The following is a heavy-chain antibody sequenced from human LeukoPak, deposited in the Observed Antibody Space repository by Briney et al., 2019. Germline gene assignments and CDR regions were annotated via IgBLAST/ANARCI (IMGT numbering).Heavy chain of an antibody. V-gene: IGHV4-31*03. CDR2: IYYSGST. CDR3: ARARFLEWLYHDY. Sequence: SETLSLTCTVSGGSISSGGYYWSWIRQHPGKGLEWIGYIYYSGSTYYNPSLKSRVTVSVDKSKNQYSLKLSSVTAADTAVYYCARARFLEWLYHDYWGQGTLVTDSS. J-gene: IGHJ4*02. D-gene: IGHD3-3*01. CDR1: GGSISSGGYY.